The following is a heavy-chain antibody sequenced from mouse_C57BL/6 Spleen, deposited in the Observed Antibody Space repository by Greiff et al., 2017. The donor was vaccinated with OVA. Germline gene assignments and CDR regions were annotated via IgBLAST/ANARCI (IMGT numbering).Heavy chain of an antibody. CDR1: GYTFTSYW. J-gene: IGHJ3*01. V-gene: IGHV1-52*01. CDR2: IDPSDSET. D-gene: IGHD2-1*01. CDR3: ASGGWYPQGFAY. Sequence: QVQLQQPGAELVRPGSSVKLSCKASGYTFTSYWMHWVKQRPIQGLEWIGNIDPSDSETHYNQKFKDKATLTVDKSSSTAYMQLSSLTSEDSAVYYCASGGWYPQGFAYWGQGTLVTVSA.